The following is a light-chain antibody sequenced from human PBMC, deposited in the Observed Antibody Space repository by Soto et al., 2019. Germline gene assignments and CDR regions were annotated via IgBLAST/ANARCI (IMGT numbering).Light chain of an antibody. CDR1: QAIRTA. Sequence: IPLTQSPSSLSASVGDRVTITCRASQAIRTALGWYQQKPGKAPKLLIYAASSLQSGVPSRFSGSGSGTDFTLTISSLQPEDFATYYCQQCYSTPRTFGQGTKVEIK. J-gene: IGKJ1*01. CDR3: QQCYSTPRT. CDR2: AAS. V-gene: IGKV1-39*01.